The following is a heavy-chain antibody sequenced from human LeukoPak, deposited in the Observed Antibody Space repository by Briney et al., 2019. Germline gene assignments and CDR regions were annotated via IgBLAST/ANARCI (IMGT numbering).Heavy chain of an antibody. J-gene: IGHJ4*02. D-gene: IGHD3-22*01. Sequence: PGGSLRLSCAASGFTFSDYGMHWVRQAPGKGLEWVAFIRYDRSNKYYADSVKGRFTISRDNSENTVCLQMNSLRDEDTAVYYCAKDLSTNFYDSSAFFNYWGQGTLVIVSP. CDR3: AKDLSTNFYDSSAFFNY. V-gene: IGHV3-30*02. CDR2: IRYDRSNK. CDR1: GFTFSDYG.